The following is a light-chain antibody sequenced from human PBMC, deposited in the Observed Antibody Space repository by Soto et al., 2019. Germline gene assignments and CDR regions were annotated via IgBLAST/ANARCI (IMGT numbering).Light chain of an antibody. Sequence: QAVLTQPPSASGSPGQSVTIACTGTSSDVGAYNYVSWYQQHPGKAPKLMIYEVSNRPSGLSNRFSGSKSGNTASLIISGLQAEDEADYYCSSYTSSSTRVFGTGTKVTVL. CDR3: SSYTSSSTRV. CDR2: EVS. V-gene: IGLV2-14*01. CDR1: SSDVGAYNY. J-gene: IGLJ1*01.